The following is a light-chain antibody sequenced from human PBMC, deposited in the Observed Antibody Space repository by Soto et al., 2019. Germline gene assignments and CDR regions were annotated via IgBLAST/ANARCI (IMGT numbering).Light chain of an antibody. V-gene: IGLV7-43*01. CDR3: LLNYGGGHTWV. CDR1: TGAVTIDYY. Sequence: QAVVTQEPSLTVSPGGTVTRTCASTTGAVTIDYYPNLLQQRPGQAPRALIYRTSNKHSWTPARVSGSLLGGKAALTLSGVPPEDESEYYCLLNYGGGHTWVFGGGTKLTVL. CDR2: RTS. J-gene: IGLJ3*02.